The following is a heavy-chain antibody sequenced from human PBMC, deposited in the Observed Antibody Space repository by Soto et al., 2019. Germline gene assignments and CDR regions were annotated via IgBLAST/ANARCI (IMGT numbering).Heavy chain of an antibody. J-gene: IGHJ4*02. CDR1: GGTFSSYA. Sequence: VKVSCKASGGTFSSYAISWVRQAPGQGLEWMGGIIPIFGTANYAQKFQGRVTITADKSTSTAYMELSSLRSEDTAVYYCARSNYGDYALDAYWGQGTLVTVSS. V-gene: IGHV1-69*06. CDR3: ARSNYGDYALDAY. CDR2: IIPIFGTA. D-gene: IGHD4-17*01.